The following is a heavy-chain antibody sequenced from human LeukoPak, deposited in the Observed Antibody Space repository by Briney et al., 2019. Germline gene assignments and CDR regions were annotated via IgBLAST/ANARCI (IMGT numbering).Heavy chain of an antibody. J-gene: IGHJ6*03. Sequence: SETLSLTCAVSGYPINSAYYWVWVRQPSGKGLEWIGSLYHPDSTYYNPSLESRVTMSVDTSRNQFSLKLSFVTAADTAVYYCARQYDSYFYYYLDLWGTGTTVTVSS. V-gene: IGHV4-38-2*01. CDR3: ARQYDSYFYYYLDL. D-gene: IGHD2-2*01. CDR2: LYHPDST. CDR1: GYPINSAYY.